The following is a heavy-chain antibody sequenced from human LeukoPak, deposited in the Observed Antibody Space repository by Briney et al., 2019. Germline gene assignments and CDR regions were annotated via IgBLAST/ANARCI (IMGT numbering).Heavy chain of an antibody. D-gene: IGHD3-22*01. Sequence: ASVKVSCKVSGYTLTELSMHWVRQAPGQGLEWMGWISGYNGNTNYAQQKLQGRVTMTTDTSTSTAYMELSRLRSDDTAVYYCARGSPLFAFYYDSSGLHDYWGQGTLVTVSS. J-gene: IGHJ4*02. CDR1: GYTLTELS. CDR3: ARGSPLFAFYYDSSGLHDY. V-gene: IGHV1-18*01. CDR2: ISGYNGNT.